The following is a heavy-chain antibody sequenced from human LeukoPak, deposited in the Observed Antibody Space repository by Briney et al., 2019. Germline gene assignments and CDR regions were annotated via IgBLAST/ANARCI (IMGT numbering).Heavy chain of an antibody. D-gene: IGHD2-15*01. Sequence: ASVKVSCKASGYTFTSYYMHWVRQAPGQGLEWMGWINPNSGGTNYAQKFQGWVTMTRDTSISTAYMELSRLRSDDTAVYYCARGVGGCSGGSCYGEFDYWGQGTLVTVSS. CDR2: INPNSGGT. J-gene: IGHJ4*02. CDR3: ARGVGGCSGGSCYGEFDY. CDR1: GYTFTSYY. V-gene: IGHV1-2*04.